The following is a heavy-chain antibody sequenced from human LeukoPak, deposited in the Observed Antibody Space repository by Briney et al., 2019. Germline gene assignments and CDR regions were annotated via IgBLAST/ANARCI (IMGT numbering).Heavy chain of an antibody. V-gene: IGHV3-74*01. D-gene: IGHD4-17*01. Sequence: GGSLRLSCAASGFTFNGYWMNWVRQAPGKGLVWVSSINSDGSSKSYVDSVKGRFTISRDNARNTLYLQMNSLRAEDTAVYYCARDPRFSSSCFDDWGQGTLVTVSS. CDR3: ARDPRFSSSCFDD. CDR2: INSDGSSK. CDR1: GFTFNGYW. J-gene: IGHJ4*02.